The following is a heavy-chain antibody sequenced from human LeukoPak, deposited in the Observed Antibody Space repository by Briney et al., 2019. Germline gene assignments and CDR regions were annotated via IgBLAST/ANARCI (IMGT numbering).Heavy chain of an antibody. J-gene: IGHJ5*02. CDR3: ARASTYSCSSTSCYPNWFDP. D-gene: IGHD2-2*01. CDR1: GYTFTSYD. Sequence: ASVKVSCKASGYTFTSYDINWVRQATGQGLEWMGWMNPNSGNTGYAQKFQGRVTITRNTSISTAYMELSSLRSEDTAVYYCARASTYSCSSTSCYPNWFDPWGQGTLVTVSS. CDR2: MNPNSGNT. V-gene: IGHV1-8*03.